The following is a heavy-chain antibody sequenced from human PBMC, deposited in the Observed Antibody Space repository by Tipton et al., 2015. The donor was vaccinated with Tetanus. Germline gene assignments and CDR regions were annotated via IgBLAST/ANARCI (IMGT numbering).Heavy chain of an antibody. J-gene: IGHJ6*02. CDR3: ARGGGNTMFRGGEFVHSYYYQGMDV. V-gene: IGHV4-30-2*01. CDR1: GGSVSNGGYS. CDR2: ISHSGRT. Sequence: TLSLTCAVSGGSVSNGGYSWSWIRQPPGKGLECIGYISHSGRTYYNPSLNSRVTISLDRSKNQFSLKLTSVTAADTAVYYCARGGGNTMFRGGEFVHSYYYQGMDVCGQGTTVTVSS. D-gene: IGHD3-10*01.